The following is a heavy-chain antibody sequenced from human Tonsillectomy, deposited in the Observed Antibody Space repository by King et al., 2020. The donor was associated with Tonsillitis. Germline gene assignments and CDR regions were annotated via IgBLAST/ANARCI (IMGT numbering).Heavy chain of an antibody. CDR3: AREGYDSSGYYQYFQH. V-gene: IGHV3-48*02. J-gene: IGHJ1*01. CDR1: GFTFSSYS. CDR2: ISSSSSTI. Sequence: DVQLVESGGGLVQPGGSLRLSCAASGFTFSSYSMNWVRQAPGKGLEWVSYISSSSSTIHYAASVKGRFTISRDNAKNSLYLQMNSLRDEDTAVYYCAREGYDSSGYYQYFQHWGQGTLVTVSS. D-gene: IGHD3-22*01.